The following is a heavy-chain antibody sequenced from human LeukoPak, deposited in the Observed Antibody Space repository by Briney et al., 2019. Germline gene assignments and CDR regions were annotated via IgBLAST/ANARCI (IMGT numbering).Heavy chain of an antibody. V-gene: IGHV1-2*02. J-gene: IGHJ6*03. CDR1: GYTFTGYY. CDR3: ARTDVDRFYYYYYMDV. CDR2: INPNSGGT. Sequence: ASVKVSCKASGYTFTGYYMHWVRQAPGQGLEWMGWINPNSGGTNYAQKFQGRVTMTRDTSISTAYMELSRLRSDDTAVYYCARTDVDRFYYYYYMDVWGKGTTVTVSS. D-gene: IGHD3-3*01.